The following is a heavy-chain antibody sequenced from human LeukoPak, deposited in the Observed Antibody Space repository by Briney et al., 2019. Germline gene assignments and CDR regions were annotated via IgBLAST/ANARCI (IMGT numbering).Heavy chain of an antibody. CDR3: ARGSGMDV. J-gene: IGHJ6*02. CDR1: GGTFSSYA. Sequence: SVKVSCKASGGTFSSYAISWVRQAPGQGLEWMEGIIPIFGTANYAQKFQGRVTMTRNTSISTAYMELSSLRSEDTAVYYCARGSGMDVWGQGTTVTVSS. CDR2: IIPIFGTA. V-gene: IGHV1-69*05.